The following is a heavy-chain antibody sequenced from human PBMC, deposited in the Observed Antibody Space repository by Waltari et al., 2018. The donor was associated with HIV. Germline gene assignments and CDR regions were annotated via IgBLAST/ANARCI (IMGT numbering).Heavy chain of an antibody. CDR1: GGSFSGYS. Sequence: QVQLQQWGAGLLKPSATLSLTCGVYGGSFSGYSWSWIRQPPGKGLEWIGEINHSGSTNYNPSLKSRVTISVDTSKNQFSLKLSSVTAADTAVYYCARGRVDRSFDYWGQGTLVTVSS. D-gene: IGHD5-12*01. CDR3: ARGRVDRSFDY. J-gene: IGHJ4*02. V-gene: IGHV4-34*01. CDR2: INHSGST.